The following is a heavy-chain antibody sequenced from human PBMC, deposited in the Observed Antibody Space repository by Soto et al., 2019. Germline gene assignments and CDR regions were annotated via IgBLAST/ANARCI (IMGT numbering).Heavy chain of an antibody. D-gene: IGHD3-10*01. CDR2: IYCSGST. V-gene: IGHV4-59*08. Sequence: SETLSLTCTASCGSISSCYRSWSRQPPGKGLEWIGYIYCSGSTKYNPSLKSRVTISVGTSKNQFSLKLSSVTAADTAVYYCARHYYGSGNTFDYWGQGPSVIVS. CDR1: CGSISSCY. CDR3: ARHYYGSGNTFDY. J-gene: IGHJ4*02.